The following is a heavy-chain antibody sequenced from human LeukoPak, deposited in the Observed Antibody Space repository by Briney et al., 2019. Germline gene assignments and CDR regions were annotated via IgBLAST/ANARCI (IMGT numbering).Heavy chain of an antibody. J-gene: IGHJ4*02. Sequence: GGSLRLSCAASGFTFSSHSMNWVRQAPGKGLEWVGRIKSKADGETIDYAAPVKGRFTFSRDDSKNMLYLQMNSLKSEDTAVYYCSTLTSRGLSDSWGQGTLVTVSS. D-gene: IGHD1-20*01. V-gene: IGHV3-15*07. CDR2: IKSKADGETI. CDR3: STLTSRGLSDS. CDR1: GFTFSSHS.